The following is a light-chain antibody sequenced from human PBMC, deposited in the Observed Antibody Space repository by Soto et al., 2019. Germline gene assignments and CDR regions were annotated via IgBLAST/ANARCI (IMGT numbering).Light chain of an antibody. J-gene: IGKJ5*01. CDR3: QQYGSSIT. V-gene: IGKV3-20*01. CDR1: QSVSSGY. Sequence: EIVMTQSPATLSVSPGERATLSCRASQSVSSGYLAWYQQKPGQAPRLLIYGASNRATGIPDRFSGSGSGTDFTLTISRLEPEDFAVYYCQQYGSSITFGQGTRLEI. CDR2: GAS.